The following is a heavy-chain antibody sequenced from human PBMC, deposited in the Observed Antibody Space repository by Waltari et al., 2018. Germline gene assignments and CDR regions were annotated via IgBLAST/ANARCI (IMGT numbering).Heavy chain of an antibody. J-gene: IGHJ5*02. V-gene: IGHV4-4*02. Sequence: QVQLQESGPGLVKSSETLSLTCTVSGESLSSSAWWTWVRQSPGKGLEWIGEISHSGDTDYHPSLKGRVTISADMSRNQFSLNLNSVTAADTAVYYCARARYFGLLFAWFDPWGQGTLVTVSS. CDR2: ISHSGDT. D-gene: IGHD2-21*02. CDR3: ARARYFGLLFAWFDP. CDR1: GESLSSSAW.